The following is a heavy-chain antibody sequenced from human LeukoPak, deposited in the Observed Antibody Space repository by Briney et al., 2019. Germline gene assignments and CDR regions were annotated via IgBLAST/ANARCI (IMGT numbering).Heavy chain of an antibody. Sequence: SETLSLTCTVSGVSISSFYWSWIRQPPGKGLEWIGYIYYSGSTNYNPSLKSRVTISVDTSKNQFSLKLSSVTAADTAVYYCARVGSQLLYYFDYWGQGTLVTVSS. CDR3: ARVGSQLLYYFDY. CDR2: IYYSGST. D-gene: IGHD2-2*02. J-gene: IGHJ4*02. V-gene: IGHV4-59*01. CDR1: GVSISSFY.